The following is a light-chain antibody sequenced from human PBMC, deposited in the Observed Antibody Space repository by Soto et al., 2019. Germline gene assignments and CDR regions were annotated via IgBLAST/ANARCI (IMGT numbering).Light chain of an antibody. Sequence: EIVMTQSPATLSVSPGERATLSCRASQSVSNNLAWYQQKPGQAPRLLIYGASTRATAVPARFSGSGSVTEFTLTISRLRSEDFAVYYCQQDNNWPPRDTFGQVTKLEIK. J-gene: IGKJ2*01. CDR2: GAS. V-gene: IGKV3-15*01. CDR3: QQDNNWPPRDT. CDR1: QSVSNN.